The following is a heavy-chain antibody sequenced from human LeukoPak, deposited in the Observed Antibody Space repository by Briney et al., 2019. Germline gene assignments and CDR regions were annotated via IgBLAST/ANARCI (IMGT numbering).Heavy chain of an antibody. CDR1: GFTFSSYA. J-gene: IGHJ4*02. Sequence: PGGSLRLSCAASGFTFSSYAMHWVRQAPGKGLEYVSAISSNGGSTYYANSVKGRFTISRDNSKNTLYLQMGSLRAEDMAVYYCARSRYYYDRLDYWGQGTLVTVSS. CDR2: ISSNGGST. D-gene: IGHD3-22*01. CDR3: ARSRYYYDRLDY. V-gene: IGHV3-64*01.